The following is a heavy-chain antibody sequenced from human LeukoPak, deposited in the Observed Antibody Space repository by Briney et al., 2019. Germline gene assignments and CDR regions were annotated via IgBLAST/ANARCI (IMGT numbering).Heavy chain of an antibody. CDR2: ISAYNGNT. V-gene: IGHV1-18*01. CDR3: ARNTGIAAAGATDV. CDR1: GYTFTSYG. Sequence: RASVKVSCKASGYTFTSYGISWVRQAPRQGLEWMGWISAYNGNTNYAQELQGRVTMTTDTSTSTAYMELRSLRSDDTAVYYCARNTGIAAAGATDVWGQGTTVTVSS. D-gene: IGHD6-13*01. J-gene: IGHJ6*02.